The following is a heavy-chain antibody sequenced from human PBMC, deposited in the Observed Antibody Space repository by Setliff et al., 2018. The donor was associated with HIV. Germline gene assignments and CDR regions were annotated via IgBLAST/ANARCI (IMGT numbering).Heavy chain of an antibody. J-gene: IGHJ3*02. CDR2: IYTSGST. V-gene: IGHV4-61*09. CDR3: ARASSRLNCSGGSCYRAPYAFDI. Sequence: SETLSLTCTVSGGSISSGSYYWSWIRQPAGKGLEWIGHIYTSGSTNYNPSLKSRVTISVDTSKNQFSLKLSSVTTADTAVYYCARASSRLNCSGGSCYRAPYAFDIWGQGTMVTVSS. D-gene: IGHD2-15*01. CDR1: GGSISSGSYY.